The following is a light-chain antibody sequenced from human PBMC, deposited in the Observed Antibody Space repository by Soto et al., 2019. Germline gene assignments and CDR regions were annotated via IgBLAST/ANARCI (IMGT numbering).Light chain of an antibody. CDR2: GAS. CDR1: QSVSSSY. CDR3: QQYGSSSWK. J-gene: IGKJ1*01. V-gene: IGKV3-20*01. Sequence: EIVLTQSPGTLSLSPGERATLSCRASQSVSSSYLAWYQQKPGQAPRLLINGASSRATGIPDRFSGSGSGTDFTLTISRLEPEDFAVYYCQQYGSSSWKFGQGTQVEIK.